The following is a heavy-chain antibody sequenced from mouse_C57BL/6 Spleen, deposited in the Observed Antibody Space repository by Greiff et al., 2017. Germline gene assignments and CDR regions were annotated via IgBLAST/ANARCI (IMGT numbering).Heavy chain of an antibody. CDR2: LYPGDGDT. CDR1: GYAFSSYW. CDR3: ARRSSGYVGAMDY. J-gene: IGHJ4*01. Sequence: QVQLQQSGAELVKPGASVKISCKASGYAFSSYWMNWVKQRPGKGLEWIGQLYPGDGDTNYNGKFKGKATLTADKSSSTAYMQLSSLTSEDSAVYFCARRSSGYVGAMDYWGQGTSVTVSS. V-gene: IGHV1-80*01. D-gene: IGHD3-2*02.